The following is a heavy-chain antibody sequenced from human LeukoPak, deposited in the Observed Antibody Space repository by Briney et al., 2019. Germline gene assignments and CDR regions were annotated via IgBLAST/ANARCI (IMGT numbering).Heavy chain of an antibody. CDR1: GFTLSSRW. Sequence: PGGSLTLSCEVSGFTLSSRWMHWVRHAPGKGLEWIARMNDDGSGTSYADSVRGRFAISRDTAKNSVYLQMSSLRVEDTAVYYCATVFDSWGQGTLVTVSS. CDR3: ATVFDS. CDR2: MNDDGSGT. J-gene: IGHJ4*02. V-gene: IGHV3-74*01.